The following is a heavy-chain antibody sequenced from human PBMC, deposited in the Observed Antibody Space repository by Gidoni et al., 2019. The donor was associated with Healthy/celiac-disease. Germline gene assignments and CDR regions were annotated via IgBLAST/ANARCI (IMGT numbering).Heavy chain of an antibody. Sequence: QVQLVESGGGVVQPGRSLRLSCAASGFPFSSYAMHWVRQAPGKGLEWVAVISYDGANEYYADSVKGRFTISRDNSKNTLYLQMNSLRAEDTAVYYCAIKGVVTDQDYWGQGTLVTVSS. V-gene: IGHV3-30-3*01. CDR3: AIKGVVTDQDY. CDR2: ISYDGANE. CDR1: GFPFSSYA. D-gene: IGHD4-4*01. J-gene: IGHJ4*02.